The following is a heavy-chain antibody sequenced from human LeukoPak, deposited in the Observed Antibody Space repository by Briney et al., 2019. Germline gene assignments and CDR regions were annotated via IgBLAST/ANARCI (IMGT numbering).Heavy chain of an antibody. V-gene: IGHV1-69*13. CDR3: TKSSSPQYFQD. CDR2: IIPLLGTA. J-gene: IGHJ1*01. CDR1: GGTFNSYA. D-gene: IGHD6-13*01. Sequence: SVKVSCKASGGTFNSYAISWVRQAPGLGLEWMGGIIPLLGTATHAQKFQGRVTITADESTSTVYMELSSLRSEDTAVYYCTKSSSPQYFQDWGQGTLVTVSS.